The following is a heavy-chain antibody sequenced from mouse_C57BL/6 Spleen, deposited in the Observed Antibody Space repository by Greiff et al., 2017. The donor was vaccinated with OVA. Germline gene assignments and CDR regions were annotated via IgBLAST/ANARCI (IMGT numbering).Heavy chain of an antibody. Sequence: EVKLEESGPVLVKPGASVKMSCKASGYTFTDYYMNWVKQSHGKSLEWIGVINPYNGGTSYNQKFKGKATLTVDKSSSTAYMELNSLTSEDSAVYYCARRGYGSSYWFAYWGQGTLVTVSA. CDR1: GYTFTDYY. V-gene: IGHV1-19*01. D-gene: IGHD1-1*01. CDR2: INPYNGGT. J-gene: IGHJ3*01. CDR3: ARRGYGSSYWFAY.